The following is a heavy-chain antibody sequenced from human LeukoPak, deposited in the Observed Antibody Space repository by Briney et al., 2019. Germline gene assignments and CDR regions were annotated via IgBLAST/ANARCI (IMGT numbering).Heavy chain of an antibody. CDR1: GFTFSSYG. CDR2: ISYDGSNK. Sequence: GGSLRLSCAASGFTFSSYGMHWVRQAPGKGLEWVAVISYDGSNKYYADSVKGRFTISRDNSKNTLYLQMNSLRAEGTAVYYCAKGQFTAMVTASDYWGQGTLVTVSS. CDR3: AKGQFTAMVTASDY. V-gene: IGHV3-30*18. D-gene: IGHD5-18*01. J-gene: IGHJ4*02.